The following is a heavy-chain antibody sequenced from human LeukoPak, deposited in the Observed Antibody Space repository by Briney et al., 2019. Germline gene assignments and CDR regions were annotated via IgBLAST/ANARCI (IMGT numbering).Heavy chain of an antibody. CDR3: ARDVDYGENGEGFDV. D-gene: IGHD4-17*01. CDR2: IFSGGYS. J-gene: IGHJ3*01. Sequence: GGSLRLSCAASGFTVSTDYMNWVRQAPGKGLGWVSVIFSGGYSYYADSVKGRFTLSRQNSRNTLYLQMNNLRPDDTAVYYCARDVDYGENGEGFDVWGQGTRVIVSS. V-gene: IGHV3-53*04. CDR1: GFTVSTDY.